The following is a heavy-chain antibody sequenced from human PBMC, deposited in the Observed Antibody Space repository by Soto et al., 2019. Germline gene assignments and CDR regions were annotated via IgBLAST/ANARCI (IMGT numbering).Heavy chain of an antibody. CDR1: GFTIINAW. V-gene: IGHV3-15*01. Sequence: GGSLRLSCAASGFTIINAWMSWVRQAPGKGPEWVGRIKSRGSGGTVDYAAPVKGRFTISRDDSKNMLYLHMNRLKIEDTAVYHCIATYSWTPARYYLDFWGQGPTVTVSS. J-gene: IGHJ6*02. CDR2: IKSRGSGGTV. CDR3: IATYSWTPARYYLDF. D-gene: IGHD1-26*01.